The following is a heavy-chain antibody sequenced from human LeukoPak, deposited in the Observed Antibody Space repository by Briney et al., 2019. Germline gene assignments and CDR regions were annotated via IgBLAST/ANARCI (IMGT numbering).Heavy chain of an antibody. Sequence: EGSLILSCAASGFTFSSNAMSWFRQPPGKGLQWFSAISGSGGSTYYADSVKGRFTISRDNSKNTLYLQMNSLRAEDTAVYYCAKDGQDYYGSGSYLDYWGQGTLVTVSS. V-gene: IGHV3-23*01. CDR1: GFTFSSNA. J-gene: IGHJ4*02. CDR3: AKDGQDYYGSGSYLDY. CDR2: ISGSGGST. D-gene: IGHD3-10*01.